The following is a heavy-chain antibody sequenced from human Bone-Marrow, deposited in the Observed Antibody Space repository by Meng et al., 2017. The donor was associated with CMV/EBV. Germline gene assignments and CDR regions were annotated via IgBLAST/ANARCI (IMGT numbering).Heavy chain of an antibody. CDR2: ISSSSSYI. CDR1: GFTFSSNS. Sequence: GESLKISCAASGFTFSSNSMNWVRQAPGKGLEWVSSISSSSSYIYYTDSVKGRFTIARDNAKNSLYLQMNSLRAEDTAVYYCARDQFYSMDYWGQGTLVTVSS. D-gene: IGHD2/OR15-2a*01. V-gene: IGHV3-21*01. CDR3: ARDQFYSMDY. J-gene: IGHJ4*02.